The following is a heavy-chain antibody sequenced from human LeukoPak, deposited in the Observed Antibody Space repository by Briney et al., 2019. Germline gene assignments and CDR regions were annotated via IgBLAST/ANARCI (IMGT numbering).Heavy chain of an antibody. CDR3: ARVGDHFHWYLDL. CDR2: LYSGSDT. J-gene: IGHJ2*01. Sequence: GGSLRLSCAASGFTFDDYAMHWVRQAPGKGLEWVSILYSGSDTYYADSVKGRFTISRDSSKNMLFLHMSSLRAEDTAVYYCARVGDHFHWYLDLWGRGTLVTVSS. D-gene: IGHD3-3*02. CDR1: GFTFDDYA. V-gene: IGHV3-53*01.